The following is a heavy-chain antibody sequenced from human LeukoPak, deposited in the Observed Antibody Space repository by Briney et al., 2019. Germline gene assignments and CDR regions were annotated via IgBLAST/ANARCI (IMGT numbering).Heavy chain of an antibody. J-gene: IGHJ4*02. CDR3: ARGGYYVSGCYDY. D-gene: IGHD3-10*01. Sequence: PGGSLRLSCAASGFTFSSYWMHWVRQAPGKGLVWVSRLNSDGSSTRYADSVKGRFTISRDNAKNTLYLQMDSLRAEDTAVYYCARGGYYVSGCYDYWGQGTLVTVSS. CDR2: LNSDGSST. V-gene: IGHV3-74*01. CDR1: GFTFSSYW.